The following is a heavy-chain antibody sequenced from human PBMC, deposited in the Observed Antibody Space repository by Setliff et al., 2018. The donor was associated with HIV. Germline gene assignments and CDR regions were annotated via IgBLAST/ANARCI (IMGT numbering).Heavy chain of an antibody. CDR3: ARDHIAARSVDY. Sequence: ASVKVSCKASGYTFIDYFIHWVRQAPGQGLEWMGRINPSRHNTIYAPRYQGRVTMTRDTSISTAYMELGGLRSEDTAVYYCARDHIAARSVDYWGQGTLVTVSS. CDR1: GYTFIDYF. V-gene: IGHV1-2*06. J-gene: IGHJ4*02. CDR2: INPSRHNT. D-gene: IGHD6-6*01.